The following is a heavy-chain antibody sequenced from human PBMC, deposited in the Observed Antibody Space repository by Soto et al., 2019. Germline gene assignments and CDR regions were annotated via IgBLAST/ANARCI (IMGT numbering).Heavy chain of an antibody. CDR1: GFTFSSYA. J-gene: IGHJ4*02. CDR3: VRDGNWGSIDY. D-gene: IGHD7-27*01. Sequence: EVQLLESGGGLVQPGGSLRLSCAASGFTFSSYAMSWVRQAPGKGLEWVSAISGSGGSTYYADSVKGRFTISRDNSESTLYLQMNSLRPEDTAVYYCVRDGNWGSIDYWGQGTLVTVSS. V-gene: IGHV3-23*01. CDR2: ISGSGGST.